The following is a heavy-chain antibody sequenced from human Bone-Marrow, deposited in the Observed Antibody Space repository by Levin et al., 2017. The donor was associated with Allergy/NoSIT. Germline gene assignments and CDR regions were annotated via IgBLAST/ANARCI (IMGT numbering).Heavy chain of an antibody. CDR1: GYSFTSYW. Sequence: SCQASGYSFTSYWFGWVRQRPGKGLEWMGLIFPSDSDTRVSPAFRGQIIMSVDKSINTAYLQWSSLNVSDSAMYYCARRDSDGSNSFAYWGQGTLVTVSA. V-gene: IGHV5-51*01. CDR2: IFPSDSDT. J-gene: IGHJ4*02. CDR3: ARRDSDGSNSFAY. D-gene: IGHD4-23*01.